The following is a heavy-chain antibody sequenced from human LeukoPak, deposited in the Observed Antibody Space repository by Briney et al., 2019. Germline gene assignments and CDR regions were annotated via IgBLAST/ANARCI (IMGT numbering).Heavy chain of an antibody. CDR3: AKDLSSQQPNWFDP. CDR2: IRYDGSNK. CDR1: GFTFSSYG. D-gene: IGHD6-13*01. V-gene: IGHV3-30*02. Sequence: GGSLRLSCAASGFTFSSYGMHWVRQAPGKGLEGVAFIRYDGSNKYYADSVKGRFTISRDNSKNTLYLQMNSLIAEDTAVYYCAKDLSSQQPNWFDPWGQGTLVTVSS. J-gene: IGHJ5*02.